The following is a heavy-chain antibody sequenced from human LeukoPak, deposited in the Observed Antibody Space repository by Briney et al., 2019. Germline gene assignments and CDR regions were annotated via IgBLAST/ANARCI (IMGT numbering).Heavy chain of an antibody. J-gene: IGHJ6*02. CDR3: GRDGAGTNTYFYGMDA. CDR2: ISGYNGNT. CDR1: GYTFRSYG. V-gene: IGHV1-18*01. Sequence: ASVKVSCKASGYTFRSYGISWVRQAPGQGLEWMGWISGYNGNTNFTQKFQGRVTMTTDTSTSPAYMELRSLRSDDTAVYYCGRDGAGTNTYFYGMDAWGQGTTVTVSS. D-gene: IGHD6-19*01.